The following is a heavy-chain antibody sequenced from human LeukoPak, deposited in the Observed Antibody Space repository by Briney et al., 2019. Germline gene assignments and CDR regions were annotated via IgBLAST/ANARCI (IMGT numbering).Heavy chain of an antibody. CDR1: GFTLMGYW. CDR2: IKSDGSGT. CDR3: VREMATGVDAFDI. D-gene: IGHD5-24*01. J-gene: IGHJ3*02. Sequence: PGGSLRLSCAASGFTLMGYWMHWVRQVPGKGLVWVSRIKSDGSGTSYVDSVKGRFTISRDNAKSAVYLQMNSLRGEDTAVYYCVREMATGVDAFDIWGQGTMVTVFS. V-gene: IGHV3-74*01.